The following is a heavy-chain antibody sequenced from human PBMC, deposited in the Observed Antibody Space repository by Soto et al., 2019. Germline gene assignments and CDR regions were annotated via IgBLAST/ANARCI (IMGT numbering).Heavy chain of an antibody. CDR2: IDWDDDK. V-gene: IGHV2-70*01. D-gene: IGHD2-15*01. Sequence: SGPTLVNPTQTLTLACTFSGFSLSTSGMCVSWIRQPPGKALEWLALIDWDDDKYYSTSLKTRLTISKDTSKNQVVLTMTNMDPVDTATYYCARIRGGSCSHAPWPDYWGQGTLVTVSS. J-gene: IGHJ4*02. CDR1: GFSLSTSGMC. CDR3: ARIRGGSCSHAPWPDY.